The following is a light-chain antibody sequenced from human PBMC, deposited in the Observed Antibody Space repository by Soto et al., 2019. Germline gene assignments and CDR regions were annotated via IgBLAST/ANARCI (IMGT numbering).Light chain of an antibody. CDR1: QSVSSY. Sequence: EIVLTQSPATLSLSPGERATLSCRARQSVSSYLAWYQQKPGQAPRLLISGASSRATGIPDRFSGSGSGTDFTLTINRLEPEDFAVYYCQQYGSSPLITFGQGTRLEIK. CDR3: QQYGSSPLIT. J-gene: IGKJ5*01. V-gene: IGKV3-20*01. CDR2: GAS.